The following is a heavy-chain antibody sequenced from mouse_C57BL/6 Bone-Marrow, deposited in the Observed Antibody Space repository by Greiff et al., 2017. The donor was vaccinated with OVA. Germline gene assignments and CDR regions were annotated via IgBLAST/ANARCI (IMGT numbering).Heavy chain of an antibody. CDR3: ARGRLRRDYYAMDY. V-gene: IGHV1-19*01. CDR2: INPYNGGT. J-gene: IGHJ4*01. D-gene: IGHD2-4*01. CDR1: GYTFTDYY. Sequence: VQLQQSGPVLVKPGASVKMSCKASGYTFTDYYMNWVKQSHGKSLEWIGVINPYNGGTSYNQKFKGKATLTVDKSSSTAYMELNSLTSEDSAVYYCARGRLRRDYYAMDYWGQGTSVTVSS.